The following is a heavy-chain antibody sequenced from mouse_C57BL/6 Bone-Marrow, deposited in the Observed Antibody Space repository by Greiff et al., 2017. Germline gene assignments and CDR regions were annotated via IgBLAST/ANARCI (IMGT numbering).Heavy chain of an antibody. D-gene: IGHD2-13*01. Sequence: QVKLQQPGAELVKPGASVKLSCKASGYTFTSYWMHWVKQRPGQGLEWIGMIHPNSGSNNYNEKFKSKGTLTVDKSSITAYMQLRSLTSEDTAVYDCARWGLRNLAYWGQGTTLTVSS. V-gene: IGHV1-64*01. CDR3: ARWGLRNLAY. CDR2: IHPNSGSN. J-gene: IGHJ2*01. CDR1: GYTFTSYW.